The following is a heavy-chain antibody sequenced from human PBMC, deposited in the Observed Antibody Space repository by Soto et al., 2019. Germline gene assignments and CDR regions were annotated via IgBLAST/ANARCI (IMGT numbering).Heavy chain of an antibody. CDR3: ATSLWFGTQPEI. Sequence: ETLSLTCSGYGVSFRNNYWTWFRQPPGKGLEWIGEISPSGTTKYIPSLKSRGTISVDTSRKQFFLKVTSVSAADTAVSYCATSLWFGTQPEIWGPGTLVTVYS. J-gene: IGHJ4*02. CDR1: GVSFRNNY. V-gene: IGHV4-34*01. D-gene: IGHD3-10*01. CDR2: ISPSGTT.